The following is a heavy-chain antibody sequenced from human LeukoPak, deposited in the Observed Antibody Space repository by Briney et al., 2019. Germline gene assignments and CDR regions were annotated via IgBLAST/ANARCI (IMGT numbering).Heavy chain of an antibody. D-gene: IGHD6-19*01. J-gene: IGHJ4*02. CDR3: ARGSGWCDY. Sequence: SGGSLRLSCAASGFTFSGYWMTWVRQAPGKGLEWVANIKDDGSQKYYVDSVKGRFTVSRDNAKNSLYLQINSLRAEDTAVYYCARGSGWCDYWGRGTLVTVSS. CDR1: GFTFSGYW. CDR2: IKDDGSQK. V-gene: IGHV3-7*03.